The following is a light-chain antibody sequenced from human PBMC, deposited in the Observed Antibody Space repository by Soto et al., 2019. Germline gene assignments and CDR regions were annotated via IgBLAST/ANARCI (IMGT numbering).Light chain of an antibody. V-gene: IGLV1-47*01. CDR3: PASDVSLSASV. Sequence: QSVLTQPPSASGTPGQRVTISCSGSSSNIGSNYVYWYQQLPGTAPKLLIYRNNQRPSGVPDRFSGSKSGTSASLAISGLRSEDEADYYCPASDVSLSASVFGGGTKLTVL. CDR1: SSNIGSNY. CDR2: RNN. J-gene: IGLJ3*02.